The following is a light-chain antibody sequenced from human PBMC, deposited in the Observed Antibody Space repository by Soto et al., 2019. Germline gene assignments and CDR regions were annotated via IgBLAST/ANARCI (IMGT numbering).Light chain of an antibody. CDR2: DND. Sequence: QSVLTQSPSASGTPGQRVTISCSGSSSNIGSHTVNWYQHLPGTAPKLLIYDNDQGPSGVPDRFSGSKSGTSASLAISGLQSEDEADYYFATWDDSLNGWVFGGGTKLTVL. CDR3: ATWDDSLNGWV. CDR1: SSNIGSHT. V-gene: IGLV1-44*01. J-gene: IGLJ3*02.